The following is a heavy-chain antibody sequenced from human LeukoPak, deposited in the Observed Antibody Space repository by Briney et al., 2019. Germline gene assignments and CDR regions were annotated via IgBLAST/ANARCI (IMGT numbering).Heavy chain of an antibody. CDR1: GDLFSGDF. V-gene: IGHV4-34*01. Sequence: NPSETLSLTCAVYGDLFSGDFWSWIRQPPGKGLEWIGEINHSGSTNYNPSLKSRVTISFDTSKNQFSLKLSSVTAADTAVYYSASRIRYNSGWYYFDYWGQGTLVTVSS. CDR3: ASRIRYNSGWYYFDY. D-gene: IGHD6-19*01. J-gene: IGHJ4*02. CDR2: INHSGST.